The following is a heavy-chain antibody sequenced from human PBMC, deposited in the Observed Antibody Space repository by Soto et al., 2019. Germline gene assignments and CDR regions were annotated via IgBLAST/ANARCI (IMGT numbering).Heavy chain of an antibody. J-gene: IGHJ6*02. CDR3: ARDYLLFPEPPSYSYGPYYYYYGMDV. V-gene: IGHV4-31*03. CDR2: IYYSGST. D-gene: IGHD5-18*01. Sequence: LQTMSHTCSVADGSSISGGYYCSWIRQHPGKGLEWIGYIYYSGSTYYNPSLKSRVTISVDTSKNQFSLKLSSVTAADTAVYYCARDYLLFPEPPSYSYGPYYYYYGMDVWGQGTTVTVSS. CDR1: DGSSISGGYY.